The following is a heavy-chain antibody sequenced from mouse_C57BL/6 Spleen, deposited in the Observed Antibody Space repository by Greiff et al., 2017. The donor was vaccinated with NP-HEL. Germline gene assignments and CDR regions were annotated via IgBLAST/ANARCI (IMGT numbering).Heavy chain of an antibody. CDR3: ARRHSSGPYYFDY. D-gene: IGHD3-1*01. V-gene: IGHV5-4*03. CDR1: GFTFSSYA. CDR2: ISDGGSYT. Sequence: EVNVVESGGGLVKPGGSLKLSCAASGFTFSSYAMSWVRQTPEQRLEWVATISDGGSYTYYPDNVTGRFTISRDNAKNNLYLQMSHLKSEDTAMYDCARRHSSGPYYFDYWGQGTTLTVSS. J-gene: IGHJ2*01.